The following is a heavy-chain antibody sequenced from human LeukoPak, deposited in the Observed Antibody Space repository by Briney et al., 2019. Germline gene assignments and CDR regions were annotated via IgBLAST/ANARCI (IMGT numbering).Heavy chain of an antibody. Sequence: KSSETLSLTCTVSGGSISSSSYYWGWIRQPPGKGLEWIGSIYYSGSTYYNPSLKSRVTISVDTSKNQFSLKLSSVTAADTAVYYCASPGKRGVTHVSYFDYWGQGTLVTVSS. J-gene: IGHJ4*02. V-gene: IGHV4-39*01. D-gene: IGHD4-23*01. CDR3: ASPGKRGVTHVSYFDY. CDR2: IYYSGST. CDR1: GGSISSSSYY.